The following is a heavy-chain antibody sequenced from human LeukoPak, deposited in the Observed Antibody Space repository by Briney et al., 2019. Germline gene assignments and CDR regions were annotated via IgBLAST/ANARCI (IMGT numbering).Heavy chain of an antibody. CDR2: ISGSGDNT. CDR3: GKMEGQPTQEVQMDV. V-gene: IGHV3-23*01. CDR1: GFTFSGFA. J-gene: IGHJ6*01. D-gene: IGHD1-1*01. Sequence: GGSLRLSCAASGFTFSGFAMSWVRRTPGKGLEWVSGISGSGDNTLYAASVKGRFTISRDNSKNTLYLEMNSLRAEDTAIYYCGKMEGQPTQEVQMDVWGQGTTVTVSS.